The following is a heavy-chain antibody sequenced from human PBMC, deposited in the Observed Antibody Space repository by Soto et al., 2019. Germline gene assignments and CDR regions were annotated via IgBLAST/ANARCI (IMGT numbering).Heavy chain of an antibody. CDR3: ARDLRGHYGP. CDR1: GFNFRNFN. D-gene: IGHD4-17*01. Sequence: PGGSLRLSCEGSGFNFRNFNMIWVRQASGKGLEWVSSVSGSSSYIYYADSVKGRFTVSRDNANNLVFLQMNGLRPEDTAMYYCARDLRGHYGPWGQGTMVTVSS. CDR2: VSGSSSYI. J-gene: IGHJ3*01. V-gene: IGHV3-21*06.